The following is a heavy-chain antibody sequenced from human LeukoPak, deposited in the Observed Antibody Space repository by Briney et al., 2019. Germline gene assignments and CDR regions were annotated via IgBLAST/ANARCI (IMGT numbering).Heavy chain of an antibody. D-gene: IGHD5-18*01. J-gene: IGHJ4*02. CDR1: GFTFTSSA. V-gene: IGHV1-58*02. CDR2: IVVGSGNT. CDR3: AASRRRDGYSPLDY. Sequence: EASVKVSCKASGFTFTSSAMQWVRQARGQRLEWLGWIVVGSGNTNYAQKFQERVTITRDMSTSTAYMELSSLRSEDTAVYYCAASRRRDGYSPLDYWGQGTLVTVSS.